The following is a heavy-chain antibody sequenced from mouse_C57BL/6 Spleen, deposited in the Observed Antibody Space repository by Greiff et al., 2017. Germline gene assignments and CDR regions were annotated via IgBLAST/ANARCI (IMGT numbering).Heavy chain of an antibody. D-gene: IGHD2-5*01. Sequence: VQLKESGPGLVQPSQSLYITCTVSGFSFTSYGVHWVRPSPGKGLEWLGVIWRGGSTDYNAAFMSRLSITKDNSKIQVFFKMNSLQADDTAIYYSATPFYSNYEDAMDYWGQGTSVTVSS. V-gene: IGHV2-5*01. J-gene: IGHJ4*01. CDR2: IWRGGST. CDR3: ATPFYSNYEDAMDY. CDR1: GFSFTSYG.